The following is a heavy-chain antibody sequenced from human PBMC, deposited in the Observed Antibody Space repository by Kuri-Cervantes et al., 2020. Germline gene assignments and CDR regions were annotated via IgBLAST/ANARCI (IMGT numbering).Heavy chain of an antibody. CDR1: GFTVSSNY. CDR2: IYSGGST. V-gene: IGHV3-53*01. Sequence: GESLKISCAASGFTVSSNYMSWVRQAPGKGLEWVSVIYSGGSTYYADSVKGRFTVSRDNSKNTLYLQMNSLGAEDTAVYYCARDTDTTSAYQILDPWGQGTLVTVSS. CDR3: ARDTDTTSAYQILDP. J-gene: IGHJ5*02. D-gene: IGHD3-22*01.